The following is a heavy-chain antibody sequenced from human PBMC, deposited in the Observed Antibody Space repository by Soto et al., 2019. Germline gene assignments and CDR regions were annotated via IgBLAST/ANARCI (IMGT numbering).Heavy chain of an antibody. CDR3: ARCSRGDWFDP. V-gene: IGHV4-59*01. Sequence: PSETLSLTCTVSGGSISSYYWSWIRQPPGKGLEWIGYIYYSGSTNYNPSLKSRVTISVDTSKNQFSLKLSSVTAADTAVYYCARCSRGDWFDPWGQGTLVTVSS. J-gene: IGHJ5*02. CDR2: IYYSGST. D-gene: IGHD1-26*01. CDR1: GGSISSYY.